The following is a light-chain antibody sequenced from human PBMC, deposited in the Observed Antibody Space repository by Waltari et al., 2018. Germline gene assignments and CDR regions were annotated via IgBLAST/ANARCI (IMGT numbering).Light chain of an antibody. CDR2: GNG. Sequence: QSVLTQPPSVSGAPGQRVTISCTGSSSNIGAGYDVHWYQQLPGTAPKLLMYGNGNRPSGLPDRFPGSKSGTSASLAITGLQAEDEADYYCQSYDSSLSGGVFGGGTKLTVL. CDR3: QSYDSSLSGGV. J-gene: IGLJ2*01. CDR1: SSNIGAGYD. V-gene: IGLV1-40*01.